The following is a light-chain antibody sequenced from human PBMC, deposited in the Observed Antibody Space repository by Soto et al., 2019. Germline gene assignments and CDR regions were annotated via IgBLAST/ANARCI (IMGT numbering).Light chain of an antibody. CDR2: GAS. Sequence: EIVLTQSPGTLSLSPGERATISCRASQSVSRSSLAWYQQKPGQSPRLLIYGASSRATGIPDRCSGRGSGTDFTLTISRLEPEDFAVYYCQQYGSSPRTFGPGTKVHIK. CDR1: QSVSRSS. J-gene: IGKJ3*01. V-gene: IGKV3-20*01. CDR3: QQYGSSPRT.